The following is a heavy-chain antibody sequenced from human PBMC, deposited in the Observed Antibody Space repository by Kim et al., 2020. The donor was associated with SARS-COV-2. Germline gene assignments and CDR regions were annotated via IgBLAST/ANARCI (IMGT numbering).Heavy chain of an antibody. V-gene: IGHV4-59*09. Sequence: GSTNYKHSLKSRVTISVDTSKNQFSLKLSSVTAADTAVYYCARGQYFFDYWGQGTLVTVSS. CDR3: ARGQYFFDY. CDR2: GST. J-gene: IGHJ4*02.